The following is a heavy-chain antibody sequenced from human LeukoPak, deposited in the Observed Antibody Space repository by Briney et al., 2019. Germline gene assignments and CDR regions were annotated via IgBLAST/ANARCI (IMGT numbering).Heavy chain of an antibody. CDR2: IYSGGST. Sequence: GGSLRLSCAASGFTVSSNYMSWVRQAPGKGLEWVSVIYSGGSTYYADSVKGRFTISRDNSKNTLYLQMNSLRAEDTAVYYCARLRFGPGDAFDIWGQGTMVTVSS. CDR3: ARLRFGPGDAFDI. V-gene: IGHV3-53*01. D-gene: IGHD3-10*01. J-gene: IGHJ3*02. CDR1: GFTVSSNY.